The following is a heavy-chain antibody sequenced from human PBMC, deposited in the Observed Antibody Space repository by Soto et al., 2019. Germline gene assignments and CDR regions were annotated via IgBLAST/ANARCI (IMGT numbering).Heavy chain of an antibody. Sequence: ASVKVSCKASGYTFTSYATHWVRQAPGQRLEWMGWINAGNGNTKYSQKFQGRVTITRDTSASTAYMELSSLRSEDTAVYYCASYGVQNYYNYMDVGGKGTTVTVSS. V-gene: IGHV1-3*01. CDR3: ASYGVQNYYNYMDV. CDR1: GYTFTSYA. CDR2: INAGNGNT. D-gene: IGHD4-17*01. J-gene: IGHJ6*03.